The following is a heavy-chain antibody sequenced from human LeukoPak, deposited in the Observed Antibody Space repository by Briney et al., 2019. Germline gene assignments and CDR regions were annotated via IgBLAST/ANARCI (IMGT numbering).Heavy chain of an antibody. Sequence: SSETLSLTCTVSGGSISGYYWSWILQPPGKALEWIAYIDNSGDTNSNPSLKSRVTISVDTSKNQFSLRLNSVTAADTAFYYCSQEQAGIRYFDPWGQGTLVTVSS. CDR1: GGSISGYY. CDR3: SQEQAGIRYFDP. J-gene: IGHJ5*02. D-gene: IGHD3-9*01. CDR2: IDNSGDT. V-gene: IGHV4-59*08.